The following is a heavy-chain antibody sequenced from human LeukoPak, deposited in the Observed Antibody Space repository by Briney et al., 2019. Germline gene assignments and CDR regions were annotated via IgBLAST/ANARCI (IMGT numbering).Heavy chain of an antibody. J-gene: IGHJ6*04. D-gene: IGHD6-13*01. CDR2: IIPIFSTA. Sequence: SVKVSCKASGGTFSSYAISWVRQAPGQGLEWMGGIIPIFSTANYAQKFQGRVTITADESTSTAYMELSSLRSEDTAVYYCARAGVYSSSWHLRSVDYYCGMDVWGKGTTVTVSS. V-gene: IGHV1-69*01. CDR3: ARAGVYSSSWHLRSVDYYCGMDV. CDR1: GGTFSSYA.